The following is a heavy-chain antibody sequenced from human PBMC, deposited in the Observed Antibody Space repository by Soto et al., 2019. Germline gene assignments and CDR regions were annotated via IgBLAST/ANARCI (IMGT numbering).Heavy chain of an antibody. D-gene: IGHD6-13*01. J-gene: IGHJ4*02. CDR2: ISYDGSNK. Sequence: QVQLVESGGGVVQPGRSLRLSCAASGFTFSSYGMHWVRQAPSKGLEWVAAISYDGSNKYYADSVKGRFTISRDNSKNTLYLQMNNLRAEDTAVYYCVSGLLGIAAALDYWGQGTLVTVSS. CDR3: VSGLLGIAAALDY. CDR1: GFTFSSYG. V-gene: IGHV3-30*03.